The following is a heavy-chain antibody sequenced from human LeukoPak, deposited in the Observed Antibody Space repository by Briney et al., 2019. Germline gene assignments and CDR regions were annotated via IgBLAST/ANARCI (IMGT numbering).Heavy chain of an antibody. V-gene: IGHV1-3*02. Sequence: ASVKVSCKTSGYTCTSNAIHWVRQAPGQRLEWMGCSNGATGNTEYSHEFQGRVTITRDTSARTAYMELSSLRSEDTAVYYCARGAGEGSCLIDYWGQGTLVIVSS. J-gene: IGHJ4*02. CDR2: SNGATGNT. CDR3: ARGAGEGSCLIDY. CDR1: GYTCTSNA. D-gene: IGHD3-16*01.